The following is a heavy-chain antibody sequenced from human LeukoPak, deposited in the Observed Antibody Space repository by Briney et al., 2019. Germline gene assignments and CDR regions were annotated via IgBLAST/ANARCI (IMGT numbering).Heavy chain of an antibody. CDR3: ARDLRGYSGYDSDF. CDR1: GFTFSRYA. V-gene: IGHV3-23*01. D-gene: IGHD5-12*01. Sequence: GESLRLSCAASGFTFSRYAMSWVRQAPAKGLEWVSVISGSGENTHYADSVKGRFTISRDNSKNTLYLQMNSLRAEDTAVYYCARDLRGYSGYDSDFWGQGTLVTVSS. CDR2: ISGSGENT. J-gene: IGHJ4*02.